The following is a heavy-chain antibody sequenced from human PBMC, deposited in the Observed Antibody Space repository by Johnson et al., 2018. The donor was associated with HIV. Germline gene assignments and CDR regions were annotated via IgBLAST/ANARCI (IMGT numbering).Heavy chain of an antibody. J-gene: IGHJ3*02. Sequence: MLLVESGGGVVRPGGSLRLSCAASGFTFDDYGMSWVRQAPGKGLEWVANIKQDGSERYYVDSVKGRFTISRDNAKNSLYLQMNSLRAEDTAVYYCARVRPKGSFDIWGQGTMVTVSS. CDR2: IKQDGSER. V-gene: IGHV3-7*01. CDR3: ARVRPKGSFDI. D-gene: IGHD1-1*01. CDR1: GFTFDDYG.